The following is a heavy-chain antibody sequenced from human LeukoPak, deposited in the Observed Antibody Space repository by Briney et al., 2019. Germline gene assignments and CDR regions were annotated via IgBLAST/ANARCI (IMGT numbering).Heavy chain of an antibody. CDR3: ARSLSVTIPGYYFDY. V-gene: IGHV1-18*01. D-gene: IGHD2-21*01. CDR2: ISAYNGNT. Sequence: WASVKVSCKASGYTFTSYGISWVRQAPGQGLEWMGWISAYNGNTNYAQKLQGRVTMTTDTSTSTAYMELRSLRSDDTAVYYCARSLSVTIPGYYFDYWGQGTLVTVSS. CDR1: GYTFTSYG. J-gene: IGHJ4*02.